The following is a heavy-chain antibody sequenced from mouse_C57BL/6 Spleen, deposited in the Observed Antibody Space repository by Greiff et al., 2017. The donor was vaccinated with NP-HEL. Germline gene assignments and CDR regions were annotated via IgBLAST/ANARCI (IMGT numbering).Heavy chain of an antibody. CDR3: ARSPYSNYGMDY. V-gene: IGHV1-53*01. J-gene: IGHJ4*01. Sequence: QVQLQQSGTELVKPGASVKLSCKASGYTFTSYWMHWVKQRPGQGLEWIGNINPSNGGTNYNEKFKSKATLTVDKSSSTAYMQLSSLTSEDSAVYYCARSPYSNYGMDYWGQGTSVTVSS. CDR2: INPSNGGT. D-gene: IGHD2-5*01. CDR1: GYTFTSYW.